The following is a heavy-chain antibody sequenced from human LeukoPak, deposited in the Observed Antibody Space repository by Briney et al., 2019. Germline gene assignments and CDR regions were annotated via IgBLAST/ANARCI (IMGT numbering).Heavy chain of an antibody. CDR1: GFTVSSNH. J-gene: IGHJ4*02. Sequence: PGGSLRLSCAASGFTVSSNHMSWVRQAPGKGLEWVSVIYSGGSTYYADSVKDRFTISRDNSKNTLYLQMNSLRAEDTAVYYCARWSPSRSNFDYWGQGTLVTVSS. CDR2: IYSGGST. D-gene: IGHD1-26*01. V-gene: IGHV3-53*01. CDR3: ARWSPSRSNFDY.